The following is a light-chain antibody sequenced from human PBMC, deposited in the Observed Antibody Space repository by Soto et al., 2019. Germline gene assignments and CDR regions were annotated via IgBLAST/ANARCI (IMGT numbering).Light chain of an antibody. CDR3: KQYSSYSAGT. CDR1: QSIDSW. J-gene: IGKJ1*01. Sequence: DIPMTQSPSTLSASVGDRVTITCRASQSIDSWLAWYQQKPGKTPNLLIYEASSLESGVPSRLSGSGSGTEFNLTISSLQPDDFATYYCKQYSSYSAGTFGQGTKVQIK. V-gene: IGKV1-5*03. CDR2: EAS.